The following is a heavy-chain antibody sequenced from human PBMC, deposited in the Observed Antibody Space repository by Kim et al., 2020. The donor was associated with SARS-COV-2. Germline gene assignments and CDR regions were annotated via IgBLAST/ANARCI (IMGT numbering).Heavy chain of an antibody. CDR3: ARAGVVLGAFDI. CDR2: IYYSGST. Sequence: SDTLSLTCTVSGGSISIYYWSWIRQPPGKGLEWIGYIYYSGSTNYNPSLKSRVTISVDTSKNQFSLKLSSVTAADTAVYYCARAGVVLGAFDIWGQGTMVTVSS. D-gene: IGHD3-10*01. J-gene: IGHJ3*02. V-gene: IGHV4-59*13. CDR1: GGSISIYY.